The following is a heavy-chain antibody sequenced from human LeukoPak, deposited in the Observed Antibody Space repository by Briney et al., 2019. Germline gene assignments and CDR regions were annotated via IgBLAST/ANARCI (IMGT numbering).Heavy chain of an antibody. Sequence: SETLSLTCTVSGGSISSRSYYWGWIRQPPGKGLEWIGSIAYSGSTYYNPSLKSRVTMSVDTSKNQFSLKLSSVTAADTAVYYCARDYYDSSGYSTGDFDYWGQGTPVTVSS. J-gene: IGHJ4*02. CDR3: ARDYYDSSGYSTGDFDY. CDR1: GGSISSRSYY. D-gene: IGHD3-22*01. CDR2: IAYSGST. V-gene: IGHV4-39*07.